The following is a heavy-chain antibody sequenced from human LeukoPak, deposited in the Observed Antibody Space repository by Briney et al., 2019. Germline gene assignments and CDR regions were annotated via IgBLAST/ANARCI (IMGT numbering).Heavy chain of an antibody. D-gene: IGHD3-22*01. CDR3: ARNFGGGDSSGPYY. Sequence: GRSLRLSCAASGFTFNDYGISWVRQAPGKGLEWVSGINWDGGRTGYADSMKGRFIISRDNAKNSLYLQVNSLRAEDTALYYCARNFGGGDSSGPYYWGQGTLVTVSS. J-gene: IGHJ4*02. CDR1: GFTFNDYG. CDR2: INWDGGRT. V-gene: IGHV3-20*04.